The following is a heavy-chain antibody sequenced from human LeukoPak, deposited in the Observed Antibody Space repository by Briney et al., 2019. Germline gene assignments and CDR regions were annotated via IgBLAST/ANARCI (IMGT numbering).Heavy chain of an antibody. V-gene: IGHV4-31*03. Sequence: PSETLSLTYTVSGGSVTSGGYYWSWIRQPPGKGLEWIGYIFYSGTTYYNPSLKSRVTISVDTSKNQFSLKLNSVTAADTAVYYCATLLRTSLDVWGQGTTVTVSS. D-gene: IGHD3-22*01. J-gene: IGHJ6*02. CDR3: ATLLRTSLDV. CDR1: GGSVTSGGYY. CDR2: IFYSGTT.